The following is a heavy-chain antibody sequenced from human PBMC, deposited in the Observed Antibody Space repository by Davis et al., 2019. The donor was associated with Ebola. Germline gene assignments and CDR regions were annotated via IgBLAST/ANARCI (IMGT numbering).Heavy chain of an antibody. V-gene: IGHV3-30*04. D-gene: IGHD1-14*01. CDR1: GFTSSTYA. CDR3: ARDLPGGDWYFDL. J-gene: IGHJ2*01. Sequence: GGSLRLSCAASGFTSSTYAMHWVRQAPGKGLEWVAVISYDGSNKYYADSVKGRFTISRDNSKNTLYLQMSSLRAEDTAVYYCARDLPGGDWYFDLWGRGTLVTVSS. CDR2: ISYDGSNK.